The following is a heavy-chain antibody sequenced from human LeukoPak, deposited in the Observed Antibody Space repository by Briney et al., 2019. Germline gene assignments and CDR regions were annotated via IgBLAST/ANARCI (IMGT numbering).Heavy chain of an antibody. D-gene: IGHD5-24*01. CDR1: GGSISSSSYY. CDR3: ARSVEMATIGDWFDP. CDR2: IHYSGST. J-gene: IGHJ5*02. Sequence: SETLSLTCTVSGGSISSSSYYWSWIRQTPGKGPEWIAYIHYSGSTNYNPSLKSRVTISIDTSKNQFSLKLSSVTAADTAVYYCARSVEMATIGDWFDPWGQGTLVTVSS. V-gene: IGHV4-61*05.